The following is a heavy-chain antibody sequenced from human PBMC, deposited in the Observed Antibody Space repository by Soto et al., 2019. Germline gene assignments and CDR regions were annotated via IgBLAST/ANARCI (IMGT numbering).Heavy chain of an antibody. Sequence: SETLSLTCTVSGGSISSGGYYWSWIRQHPGKGLEWIGYIYYSGSTYYNPSLKSRVTISVDTSKNQFSLKLSSVTAADTAVYYCAREKGVLWFGEYYGMDVWGQGTTVTVSS. J-gene: IGHJ6*02. V-gene: IGHV4-31*03. CDR3: AREKGVLWFGEYYGMDV. CDR2: IYYSGST. D-gene: IGHD3-10*01. CDR1: GGSISSGGYY.